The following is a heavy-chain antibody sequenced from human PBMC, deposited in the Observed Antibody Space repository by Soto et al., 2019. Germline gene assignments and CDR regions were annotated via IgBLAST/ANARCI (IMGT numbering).Heavy chain of an antibody. CDR1: GGSFTSNNW. CDR3: ASRDPGTSVDY. D-gene: IGHD1-7*01. J-gene: IGHJ4*02. CDR2: IYRTGST. V-gene: IGHV4-4*02. Sequence: LETLSLTFAVSGGSFTSNNWWTWVRQPPGQGLEWIGEIYRTGSTNYNPSLKSRVTISLDKSENQFSLKVTSLTAADTAVYYCASRDPGTSVDYWGQGTLVTVSS.